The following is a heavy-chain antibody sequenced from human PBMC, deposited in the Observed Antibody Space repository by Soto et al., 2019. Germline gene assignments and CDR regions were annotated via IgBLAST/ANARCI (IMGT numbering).Heavy chain of an antibody. CDR2: ISSSSSYI. V-gene: IGHV3-21*01. D-gene: IGHD6-19*01. Sequence: GSLLLVGSASGFTFSSYSMNWVRQAPGKGLEWVSSISSSSSYIYYADSVKGRFTISRDNAKNSLYLQMNSLRAEDTAVYYCARDLTYSSGRAEYFQHWGQGTLVTVYS. CDR3: ARDLTYSSGRAEYFQH. CDR1: GFTFSSYS. J-gene: IGHJ1*01.